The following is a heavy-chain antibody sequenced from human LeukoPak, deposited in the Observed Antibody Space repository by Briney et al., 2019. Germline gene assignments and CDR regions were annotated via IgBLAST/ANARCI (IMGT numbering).Heavy chain of an antibody. CDR3: ARRGVVAAPPLFYYYYYMDV. D-gene: IGHD2-15*01. V-gene: IGHV1-2*02. CDR2: INPNSGGT. Sequence: ASVKVSCKASGYTFTGYYMHWVRQAPGQGLEWMGWINPNSGGTNYAQKFQGRVTMTRDTSISTAYMELSRLRSDDTAVYYCARRGVVAAPPLFYYYYYMDVWGKGATVTISS. J-gene: IGHJ6*03. CDR1: GYTFTGYY.